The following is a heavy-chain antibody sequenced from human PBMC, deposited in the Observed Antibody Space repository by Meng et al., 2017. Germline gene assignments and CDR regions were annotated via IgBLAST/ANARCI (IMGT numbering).Heavy chain of an antibody. D-gene: IGHD1-26*01. CDR2: AYYRSKWYH. CDR1: GDSVSSNSAA. Sequence: QTQLPQSGPGPVKTSQTLSLICAISGDSVSSNSAAWNWIRQSPSRGLEWLGRAYYRSKWYHDYAESVKSRIRIDPDTSKNQFSLQLRSVTPEDSAVYYCARGSYSFDSWGQRTLVTVSS. J-gene: IGHJ4*02. V-gene: IGHV6-1*01. CDR3: ARGSYSFDS.